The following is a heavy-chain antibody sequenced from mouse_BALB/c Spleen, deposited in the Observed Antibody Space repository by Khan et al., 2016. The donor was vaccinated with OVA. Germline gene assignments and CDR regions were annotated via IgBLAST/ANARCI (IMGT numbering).Heavy chain of an antibody. CDR2: INPGSGNV. CDR1: GYAFTDYL. Sequence: QVQLQQSGAELVRPGTSVKVSCKASGYAFTDYLIEWLKQWPGQGLEWIRVINPGSGNVYYNEKFKDRATLTADKSSSTAYMQLTSLTSVDSAVYFCSRSGYGFGAYWGPGTLVAVSA. J-gene: IGHJ3*01. D-gene: IGHD3-2*02. V-gene: IGHV1-54*01. CDR3: SRSGYGFGAY.